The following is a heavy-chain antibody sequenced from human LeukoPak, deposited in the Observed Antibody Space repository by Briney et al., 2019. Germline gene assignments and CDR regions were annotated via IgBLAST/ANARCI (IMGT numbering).Heavy chain of an antibody. D-gene: IGHD2-15*01. V-gene: IGHV4-39*01. J-gene: IGHJ4*02. CDR2: FYYTGST. Sequence: SETLSLTCSVSGASISRNTYYWGWIRQSPGKGLEWIGTFYYTGSTYYNPSLKSRITISVDTSKNQFSLKLSSVTAADTAVYYCVRRSDLTTNVDYWGQGTLVTVSS. CDR1: GASISRNTYY. CDR3: VRRSDLTTNVDY.